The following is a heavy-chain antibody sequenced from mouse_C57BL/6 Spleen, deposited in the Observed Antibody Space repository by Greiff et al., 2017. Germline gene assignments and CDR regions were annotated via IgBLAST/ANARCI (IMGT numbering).Heavy chain of an antibody. Sequence: VQLQQPGAELVMPGASVKLSCKASGYTFTSYWMHWVKQRPGQGLEWIGEIDPSDSYTNYNQKFKGKSTLTVDKSSSTAYMQLSSLTSEDSAVYYCASNYDYAMDYWGQGTSVTVSS. CDR2: IDPSDSYT. V-gene: IGHV1-69*01. CDR3: ASNYDYAMDY. J-gene: IGHJ4*01. D-gene: IGHD2-1*01. CDR1: GYTFTSYW.